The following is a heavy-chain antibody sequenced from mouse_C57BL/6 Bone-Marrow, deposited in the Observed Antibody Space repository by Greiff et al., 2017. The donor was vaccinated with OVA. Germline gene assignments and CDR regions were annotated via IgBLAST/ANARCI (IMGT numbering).Heavy chain of an antibody. Sequence: DVKLQESGPGLVKPSQSLSLTCSVTGYSITSGYYWNWIRQFPGNKLEWMGYISYDGSNNYNPSLKNRISITRDTSKNQFFLKLNSVTTEDTATYYCARELRRRGYAMDYWGQGTSVTVSS. V-gene: IGHV3-6*01. J-gene: IGHJ4*01. CDR3: ARELRRRGYAMDY. CDR1: GYSITSGYY. CDR2: ISYDGSN. D-gene: IGHD2-4*01.